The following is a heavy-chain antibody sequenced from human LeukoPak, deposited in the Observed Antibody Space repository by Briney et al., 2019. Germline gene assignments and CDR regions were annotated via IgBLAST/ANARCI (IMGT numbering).Heavy chain of an antibody. CDR2: VSGSGGST. J-gene: IGHJ4*02. CDR3: AKDNRGDNWNDLAIDY. V-gene: IGHV3-23*01. Sequence: GGSLRLSCAASGFSFSSYAMSWVRQAPGKGLEWASTVSGSGGSTYYADSVKGRFTISRDNSKNTLYLQMNSLRAEDTAVYYCAKDNRGDNWNDLAIDYWGQGTLVTVSS. CDR1: GFSFSSYA. D-gene: IGHD1-20*01.